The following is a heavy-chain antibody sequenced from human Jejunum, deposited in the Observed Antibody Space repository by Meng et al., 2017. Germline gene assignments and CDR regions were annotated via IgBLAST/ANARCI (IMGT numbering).Heavy chain of an antibody. V-gene: IGHV1-8*01. CDR2: MNPNNGDI. J-gene: IGHJ4*02. CDR3: ARGVAAGVDY. D-gene: IGHD6-13*01. CDR1: EYTFSSYH. Sequence: VQLGQPGAEVKKPGASVKASCKASEYTFSSYHINWVRQATGQGPEWMGWMNPNNGDIGYAQKFQGRVTMTRDTSVSTAYMELSSLTSEDTAVYYCARGVAAGVDYWGQGTLVTVSS.